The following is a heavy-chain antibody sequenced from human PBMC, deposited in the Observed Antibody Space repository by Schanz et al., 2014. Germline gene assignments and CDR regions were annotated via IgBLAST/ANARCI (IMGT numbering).Heavy chain of an antibody. CDR2: ISGSSRTI. CDR3: ARGGSGSHYRLDY. Sequence: EVELVESGGGLVQPGGSLRLSCAASGFSFSDHAMDWVRQAPGKGLEWVSYISGSSRTIYYADSMKGRFTVSRDNAENALYLQMNSLRAEDTGLYFCARGGSGSHYRLDYWGQGTLVTVSS. CDR1: GFSFSDHA. D-gene: IGHD1-26*01. J-gene: IGHJ4*02. V-gene: IGHV3-48*01.